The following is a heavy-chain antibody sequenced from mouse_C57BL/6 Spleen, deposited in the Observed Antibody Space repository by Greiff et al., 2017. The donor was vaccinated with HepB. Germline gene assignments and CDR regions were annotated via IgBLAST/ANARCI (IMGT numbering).Heavy chain of an antibody. J-gene: IGHJ2*01. Sequence: VKQRPRQGLEWIGMIHPNSGSTNYNEKFKSKATLTVDKSSSTAYMQLSSLTSEDSAVYYCARSLTGTDYWGQGTTLTVSS. D-gene: IGHD4-1*01. V-gene: IGHV1-64*01. CDR2: IHPNSGST. CDR3: ARSLTGTDY.